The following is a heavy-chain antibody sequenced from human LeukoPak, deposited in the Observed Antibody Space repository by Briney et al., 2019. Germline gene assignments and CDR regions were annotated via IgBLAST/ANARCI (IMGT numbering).Heavy chain of an antibody. CDR2: INPNSGGT. J-gene: IGHJ5*02. V-gene: IGHV1-2*02. Sequence: ASVKVSCKVSGYTFTGYYMHWVRQAPGQGLEWMGWINPNSGGTNYAQKFQGRVTMTRDTSISTAYMELSRLRSDDTAVYYCARDPDCSSTSCYVGGWFDPWGQGTLVTVSS. D-gene: IGHD2-2*01. CDR3: ARDPDCSSTSCYVGGWFDP. CDR1: GYTFTGYY.